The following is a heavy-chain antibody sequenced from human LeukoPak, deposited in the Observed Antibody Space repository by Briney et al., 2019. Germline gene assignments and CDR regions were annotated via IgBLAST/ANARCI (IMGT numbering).Heavy chain of an antibody. D-gene: IGHD6-13*01. Sequence: PGRSLRLSCAASGFTFSSYSMNWVRQAPGKGLEWVSSISSSSSYIYYADSVKGRFTISRDNAKNSLYLQMNSLRAEDTAVYYCATSEQQPNWHYYYMDVWGKGTTVTVSS. CDR2: ISSSSSYI. CDR1: GFTFSSYS. CDR3: ATSEQQPNWHYYYMDV. J-gene: IGHJ6*03. V-gene: IGHV3-21*01.